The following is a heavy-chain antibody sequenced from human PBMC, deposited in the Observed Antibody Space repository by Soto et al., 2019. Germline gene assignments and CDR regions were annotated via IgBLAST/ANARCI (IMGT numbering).Heavy chain of an antibody. J-gene: IGHJ4*02. CDR1: GFTFDSYA. V-gene: IGHV3-48*02. CDR3: ARGGSVGYCSTTSCFAL. CDR2: ISSTSSTT. D-gene: IGHD2-2*01. Sequence: GGSLRISCATSGFTFDSYAMNGVRQAPGKGLEWLSYISSTSSTTYYADSVKGRFTISRDNAKNSLYLQMSSLRDEDTAVYYCARGGSVGYCSTTSCFALWGQGTLVTVSS.